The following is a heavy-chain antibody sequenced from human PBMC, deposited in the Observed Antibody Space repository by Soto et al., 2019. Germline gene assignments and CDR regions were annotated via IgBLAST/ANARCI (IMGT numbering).Heavy chain of an antibody. D-gene: IGHD1-20*01. V-gene: IGHV1-69*13. J-gene: IGHJ6*02. CDR1: GGTFSSYA. CDR3: AIGGGITGTTRQYYYAMDV. Sequence: GASVKVSCKASGGTFSSYAISWVRQAPGQGLEWMGGIIPIFGTANYAQKFQGRVTITADESTSTAYMELSSLRSEDTAVYYCAIGGGITGTTRQYYYAMDVWGQGTTVTVSS. CDR2: IIPIFGTA.